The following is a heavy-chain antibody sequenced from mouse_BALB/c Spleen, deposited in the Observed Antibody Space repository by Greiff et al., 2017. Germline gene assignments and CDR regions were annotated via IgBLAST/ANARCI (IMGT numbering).Heavy chain of an antibody. V-gene: IGHV1-69*02. D-gene: IGHD2-4*01. CDR3: TRGNDYETVPFDY. CDR1: GYTFTSYW. J-gene: IGHJ2*01. CDR2: IYPSDSYT. Sequence: VQLQQSGAELVRPGASVKLSCKASGYTFTSYWINWVKQRPGQGLEWIGNIYPSDSYTNYNQKFKDKATLTVDKSSSTAYMQLSSPTSEDSAVYYCTRGNDYETVPFDYWGQGTTLTVSS.